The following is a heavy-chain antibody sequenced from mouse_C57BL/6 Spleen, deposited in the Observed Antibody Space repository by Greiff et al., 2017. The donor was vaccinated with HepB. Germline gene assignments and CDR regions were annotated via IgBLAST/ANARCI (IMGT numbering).Heavy chain of an antibody. J-gene: IGHJ4*01. V-gene: IGHV1-76*01. Sequence: QVQLQQSGAELVRPGASVKLSCKASGYTFTDYYINWVKQRPGQGLEWIARIYPGSGNTYYNEKFKGKATLTAEKSSSTAYMQLSSLTSEDSAVYFCARAPHYGNYAMDYWGQGTSVTVSS. CDR1: GYTFTDYY. D-gene: IGHD2-1*01. CDR3: ARAPHYGNYAMDY. CDR2: IYPGSGNT.